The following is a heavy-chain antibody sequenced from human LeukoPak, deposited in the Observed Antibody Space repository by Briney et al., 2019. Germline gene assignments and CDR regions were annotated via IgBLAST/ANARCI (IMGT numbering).Heavy chain of an antibody. J-gene: IGHJ3*02. V-gene: IGHV5-51*01. Sequence: GESLKISCKGSGYSFTSYWIGWVRQMPGKGLEWMGIIYPGDSDTRYSPSFQGQVTISADKSISTAYLQWSSLKASDTAMYYCARRVSSSFGGPKNAFDIWGQGTMVTVSS. CDR2: IYPGDSDT. CDR1: GYSFTSYW. CDR3: ARRVSSSFGGPKNAFDI. D-gene: IGHD3-16*01.